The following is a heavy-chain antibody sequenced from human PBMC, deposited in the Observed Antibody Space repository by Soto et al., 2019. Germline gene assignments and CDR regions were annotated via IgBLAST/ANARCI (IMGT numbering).Heavy chain of an antibody. CDR2: IYWDDDE. V-gene: IGHV2-5*02. J-gene: IGHJ5*02. Sequence: SGPTLVNPTQTLTLTCTFSGFSLRTSGVGVGWIRQPRGKALEWLALIYWDDDERYSPSLKSRLTITKDTSKNQVVLTMTNMDPVDTATYYCAHSSLIAAAPILNWFDPWGQGTLVTVSS. D-gene: IGHD6-13*01. CDR1: GFSLRTSGVG. CDR3: AHSSLIAAAPILNWFDP.